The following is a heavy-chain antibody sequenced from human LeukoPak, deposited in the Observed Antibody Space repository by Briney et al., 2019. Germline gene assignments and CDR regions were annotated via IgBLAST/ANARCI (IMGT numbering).Heavy chain of an antibody. Sequence: ASVKVSCKASGYTFTSYGISWVRQAPGQGLEWMGWISAYNGNTNYAQKLQGRVTMTTDTSTSTAYMELRSLRSDDTAVYYCATAIFGVVNYCYYGMDVWGQGTTVTVSS. V-gene: IGHV1-18*01. CDR2: ISAYNGNT. J-gene: IGHJ6*02. CDR1: GYTFTSYG. CDR3: ATAIFGVVNYCYYGMDV. D-gene: IGHD3-3*01.